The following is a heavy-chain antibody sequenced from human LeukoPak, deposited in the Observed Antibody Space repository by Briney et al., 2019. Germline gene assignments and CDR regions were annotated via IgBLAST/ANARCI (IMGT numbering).Heavy chain of an antibody. V-gene: IGHV1-18*01. Sequence: ASVKVSCKASGYTFTSYGISWVRQAPGQGLEWMGWISAYNGNTNYAQKLQGRVTMTTDTSTSTAYMELRSLRSDDTAVYYCARDGEYYYGSGCYYFLDYWGQGTLVTVSS. D-gene: IGHD3-10*01. J-gene: IGHJ4*02. CDR1: GYTFTSYG. CDR3: ARDGEYYYGSGCYYFLDY. CDR2: ISAYNGNT.